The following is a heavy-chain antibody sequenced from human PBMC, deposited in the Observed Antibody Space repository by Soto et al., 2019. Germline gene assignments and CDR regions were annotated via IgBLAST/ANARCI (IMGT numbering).Heavy chain of an antibody. J-gene: IGHJ6*04. Sequence: PGGSLRLSCAASGFTVSSNYMSWGRQAPGKGLEWVSVIYSGGSTYYADSVKGRFTISRDNSKNTLYLQMNSLRAEDTAVYYCSRELMRYRYYYGMEVWGVGTTVSVSS. D-gene: IGHD3-16*02. CDR3: SRELMRYRYYYGMEV. CDR2: IYSGGST. V-gene: IGHV3-53*01. CDR1: GFTVSSNY.